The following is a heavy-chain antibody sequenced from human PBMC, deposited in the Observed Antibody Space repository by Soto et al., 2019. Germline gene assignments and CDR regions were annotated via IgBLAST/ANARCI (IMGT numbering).Heavy chain of an antibody. J-gene: IGHJ6*02. CDR3: ARGARVFDYYYGMDV. D-gene: IGHD6-13*01. V-gene: IGHV3-30-3*01. CDR1: GFTFSSYA. Sequence: PGGSLRLSCAASGFTFSSYAMHWVRQAPGKGLEWVAVISYDGSNKYYADSVKGRFTISRDNSKNTLYLQMNSLRAEDTAVYYCARGARVFDYYYGMDVWGQGTTVTVSS. CDR2: ISYDGSNK.